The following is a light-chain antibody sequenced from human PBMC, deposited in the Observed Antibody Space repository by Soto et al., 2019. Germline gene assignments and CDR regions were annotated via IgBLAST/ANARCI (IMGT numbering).Light chain of an antibody. CDR3: QQYHWAPDT. CDR2: GAS. Sequence: EIVFTQSPGTLSFSPGERATLSCRAIQIVGGYTLAWFQQRPGQAPRLVIYGASNRAAGIPDRFSGSGSGTDFTLTVSRLEPEDFAVYYCQQYHWAPDTFGQGTRLEIK. CDR1: QIVGGYT. J-gene: IGKJ5*01. V-gene: IGKV3-20*01.